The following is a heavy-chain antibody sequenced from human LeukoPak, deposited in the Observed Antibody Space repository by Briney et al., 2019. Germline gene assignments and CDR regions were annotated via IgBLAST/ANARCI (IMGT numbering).Heavy chain of an antibody. J-gene: IGHJ6*02. CDR2: INHSGST. V-gene: IGHV4-34*01. D-gene: IGHD4-17*01. CDR3: ARLRTTVTTLYYYGMDV. Sequence: PSETLSLTCAVYGGSFSGYYWSWIRQPPGKGLEWIGEINHSGSTNYNPSLKSRATISVDTSKNQFSLKLSSVTAADTAVYYCARLRTTVTTLYYYGMDVWGQGTTVTVSS. CDR1: GGSFSGYY.